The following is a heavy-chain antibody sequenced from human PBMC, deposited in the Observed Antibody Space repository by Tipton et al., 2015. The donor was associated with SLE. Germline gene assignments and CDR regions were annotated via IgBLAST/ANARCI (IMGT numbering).Heavy chain of an antibody. D-gene: IGHD3-22*01. CDR2: IYYSGST. CDR3: ARGIPYYYDSSGVDY. J-gene: IGHJ4*02. V-gene: IGHV4-31*03. Sequence: TLSLTCTVSGGSISSGGYYWSWIRQHPGKGREWIGYIYYSGSTYYNPSLKSRVTISVDTSKNQFSLKLSSVTAADTAVYYCARGIPYYYDSSGVDYWGQGTLVTVSS. CDR1: GGSISSGGYY.